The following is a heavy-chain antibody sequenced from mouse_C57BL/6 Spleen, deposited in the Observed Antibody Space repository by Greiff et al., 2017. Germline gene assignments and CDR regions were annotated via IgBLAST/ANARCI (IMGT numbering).Heavy chain of an antibody. V-gene: IGHV2-2*01. CDR1: GFSLTSYG. J-gene: IGHJ2*01. D-gene: IGHD2-10*02. Sequence: VQLQESGPGLVQPSQSLSITCTVSGFSLTSYGVHWVRQSPGKGLEWLGVIWSGGSTVYNAAFISRLSISKDNSKSQVFFKMNSLQADDTAIYYCARNRMYFDYWGQGTTLTVSS. CDR3: ARNRMYFDY. CDR2: IWSGGST.